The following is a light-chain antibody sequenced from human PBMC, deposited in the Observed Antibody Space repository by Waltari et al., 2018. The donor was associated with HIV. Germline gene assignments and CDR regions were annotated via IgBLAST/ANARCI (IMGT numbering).Light chain of an antibody. CDR2: RNN. CDR3: AAWDDTLTVV. V-gene: IGLV1-47*01. J-gene: IGLJ2*01. CDR1: SPNIGTHY. Sequence: QSVLTQPPSASGTPGQSVTISCSGTSPNIGTHYVYWYQQFPGTAPKLLIYRNNERPSGVPHRFSGSKSGTSASLAISGLRSDDEADYYCAAWDDTLTVVFGGGTKLTVL.